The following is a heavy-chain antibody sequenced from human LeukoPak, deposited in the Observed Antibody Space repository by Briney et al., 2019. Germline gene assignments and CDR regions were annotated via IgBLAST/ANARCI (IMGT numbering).Heavy chain of an antibody. J-gene: IGHJ4*02. CDR3: AKDPGAMYYFDY. CDR1: GFSFSNYG. V-gene: IGHV3-30*02. D-gene: IGHD2-2*01. CDR2: IRYDGGNK. Sequence: GGSLRLSCAACGFSFSNYGMNWVRLAPGKGLEWVSFIRYDGGNKWYADSVKGRFTASRDNSKNTLYLQMNSLTTEDTAVYYCAKDPGAMYYFDYWGQGTPVTVSS.